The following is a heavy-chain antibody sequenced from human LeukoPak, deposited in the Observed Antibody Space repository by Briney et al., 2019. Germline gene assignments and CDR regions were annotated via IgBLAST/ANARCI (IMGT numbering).Heavy chain of an antibody. CDR3: ARDFFRGVRSGLDY. V-gene: IGHV3-7*01. J-gene: IGHJ4*02. D-gene: IGHD3-3*01. CDR2: IKEDGSEQ. Sequence: QTGGSLRLSCVASGFTFGNYWMNWVRQAPGKGLEWLATIKEDGSEQYYVDSVRGRFTISRDNAKNSLYLQMNSLRAEDTALYYCARDFFRGVRSGLDYWGQGTLVTVAS. CDR1: GFTFGNYW.